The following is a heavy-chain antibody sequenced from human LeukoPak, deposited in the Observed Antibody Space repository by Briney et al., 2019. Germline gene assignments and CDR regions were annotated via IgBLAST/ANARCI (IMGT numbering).Heavy chain of an antibody. V-gene: IGHV3-23*01. D-gene: IGHD3-22*01. CDR2: ISGSGGST. Sequence: PGGSLRLSCAASGFTFSSYGMSWVRQAPGKGLEWVSAISGSGGSTYYADSVKGRFTISRDNSKNTLYLQMNSLRAEDTAVYYCARVDAGGYYDSSGYYYERLLNYWGQGTLVTVSS. J-gene: IGHJ4*02. CDR1: GFTFSSYG. CDR3: ARVDAGGYYDSSGYYYERLLNY.